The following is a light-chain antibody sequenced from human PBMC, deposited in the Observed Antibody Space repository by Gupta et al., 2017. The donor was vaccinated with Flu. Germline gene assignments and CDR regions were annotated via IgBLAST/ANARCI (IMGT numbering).Light chain of an antibody. CDR2: RAS. Sequence: DIQITQSPSTLSASVGDRVTITCRASQSIDNWLAWYQQKPGKAPKLLIYRASSLESGVPSRFSGSGSGTEFTLTISSLQPDDFATYYCRQDDSRWMFGQGTKVEIK. CDR3: RQDDSRWM. J-gene: IGKJ1*01. V-gene: IGKV1-5*03. CDR1: QSIDNW.